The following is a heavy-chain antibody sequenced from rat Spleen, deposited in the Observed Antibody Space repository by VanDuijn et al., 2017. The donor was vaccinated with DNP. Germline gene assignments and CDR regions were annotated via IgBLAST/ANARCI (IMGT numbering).Heavy chain of an antibody. J-gene: IGHJ4*01. CDR3: ALAGRGSMDA. CDR1: GFSLTNYG. Sequence: QVQLKESGPGLVQPSQTLSLTCTVSGFSLTNYGVSWVRQPPGKGLEWIAAISSGGSTYYNSALKSRLSISRDTSKSQVFLKMNSLQTEDTAMYFCALAGRGSMDAWGQGTSVTVSS. CDR2: ISSGGST. D-gene: IGHD1-4*01. V-gene: IGHV2S12*01.